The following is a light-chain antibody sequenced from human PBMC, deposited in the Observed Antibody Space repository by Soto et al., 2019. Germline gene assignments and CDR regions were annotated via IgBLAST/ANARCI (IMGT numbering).Light chain of an antibody. Sequence: DIQMTQSPSTLSASVGDIVTITCRASQSISSWLAWYQQKPGKAPKLLIYDASSLESGVPSRFSGSGSGTEVTRNISSLQPDDCATYYCQQYNSYSLYTFGQGTKVEMK. CDR1: QSISSW. CDR2: DAS. CDR3: QQYNSYSLYT. J-gene: IGKJ2*01. V-gene: IGKV1-5*01.